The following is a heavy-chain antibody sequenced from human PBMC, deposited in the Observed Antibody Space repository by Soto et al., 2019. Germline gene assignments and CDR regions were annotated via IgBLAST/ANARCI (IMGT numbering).Heavy chain of an antibody. D-gene: IGHD4-17*01. V-gene: IGHV3-23*01. J-gene: IGHJ4*02. CDR1: GFTFSSYA. CDR3: ATSPDYGDYEDPKYFDY. Sequence: GGSLRLSCAASGFTFSSYAMSWVRQAPGKGLEWVSAISGSGGSTYYADSVKGRFTISRDNSKNTLYLQMNSLRAEDMAVYYCATSPDYGDYEDPKYFDYWGQGTLVTVSS. CDR2: ISGSGGST.